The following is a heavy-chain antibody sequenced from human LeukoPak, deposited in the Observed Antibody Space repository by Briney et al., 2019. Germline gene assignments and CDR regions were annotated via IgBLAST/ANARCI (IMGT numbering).Heavy chain of an antibody. CDR2: INPNSGGT. CDR1: GYTFTNYR. D-gene: IGHD2-21*01. J-gene: IGHJ5*01. V-gene: IGHV1-2*02. Sequence: GASVKVSCKASGYTFTNYRISWVRQAPGQGLEWMGWINPNSGGTDYARKFQDRVTMTRDTSISTAYMELTRLTSDDTAVYYCACCSPDYNYFDSWGLGTLVTVSS. CDR3: ACCSPDYNYFDS.